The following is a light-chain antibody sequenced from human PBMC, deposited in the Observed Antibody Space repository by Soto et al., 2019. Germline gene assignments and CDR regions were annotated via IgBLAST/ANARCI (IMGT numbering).Light chain of an antibody. CDR1: QNIGTY. V-gene: IGKV3-20*01. CDR3: QQYGTSPRWT. Sequence: IVLTQAGGTVSLSPVEGGKISCRPSQNIGTYLAWYQHKPGQAPSVLIFGASTRANGVPDRFSGSGSGTDFTLTISRLDPADFAVYYCQQYGTSPRWTFGQGPKVDI. CDR2: GAS. J-gene: IGKJ1*01.